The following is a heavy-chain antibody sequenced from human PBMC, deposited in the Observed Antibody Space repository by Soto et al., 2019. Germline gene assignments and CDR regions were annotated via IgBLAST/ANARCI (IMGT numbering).Heavy chain of an antibody. J-gene: IGHJ4*02. CDR3: TGEVASGY. V-gene: IGHV3-30*03. Sequence: PGGSLRLSCAASGFTVSSYGMHWVRQAPGKGLEWVAVISRDGRTKYYADSVKGRFAISKDNSRNTLFLEMNSLRGDDMAVYYCTGEVASGYWGQGTLVTVSS. D-gene: IGHD2-8*02. CDR1: GFTVSSYG. CDR2: ISRDGRTK.